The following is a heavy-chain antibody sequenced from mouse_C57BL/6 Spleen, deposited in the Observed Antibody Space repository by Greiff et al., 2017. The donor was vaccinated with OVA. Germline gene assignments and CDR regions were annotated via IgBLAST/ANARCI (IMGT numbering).Heavy chain of an antibody. CDR2: IDSSDSYT. Sequence: QVQLKQPVAELLQPGASVKLSCTASGYTFTSYWMQWVQQRPGQGLEWIAEIDSSDSYTNYNQKCKGKATLTVDTASITAYMQLSSLTSEDSAVYYCARSYGSTYFDYWGQGTTLTVSS. J-gene: IGHJ2*01. CDR3: ARSYGSTYFDY. CDR1: GYTFTSYW. V-gene: IGHV1-50*01. D-gene: IGHD1-1*01.